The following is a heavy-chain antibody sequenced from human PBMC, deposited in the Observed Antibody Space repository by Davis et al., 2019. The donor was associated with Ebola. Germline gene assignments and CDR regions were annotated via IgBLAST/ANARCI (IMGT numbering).Heavy chain of an antibody. CDR3: ARSDSGGNWYFDL. V-gene: IGHV3-20*01. Sequence: GESLKISCAASGFAFDDFGMSWVRQAPGRGLEWVAGINWNGASTGYAVSVERRFIISRDNAKYSLYLQINSLRADDTALYHCARSDSGGNWYFDLWGRGTLVTVSS. J-gene: IGHJ2*01. CDR2: INWNGAST. D-gene: IGHD4-17*01. CDR1: GFAFDDFG.